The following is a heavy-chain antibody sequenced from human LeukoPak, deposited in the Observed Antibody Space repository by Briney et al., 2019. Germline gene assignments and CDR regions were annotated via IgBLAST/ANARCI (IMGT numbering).Heavy chain of an antibody. CDR2: ISRDGSSA. J-gene: IGHJ5*02. V-gene: IGHV3-74*01. D-gene: IGHD1-26*01. Sequence: GGSLRPSCAASGITFSGYWMHWVRQAPGKGLLWVSRISRDGSSAHYADSVRGRFTISRDNAKSTLYLQMNSLRVEDTAVYYCGGSSSYNWFDPWGQGTLVTVSS. CDR1: GITFSGYW. CDR3: GGSSSYNWFDP.